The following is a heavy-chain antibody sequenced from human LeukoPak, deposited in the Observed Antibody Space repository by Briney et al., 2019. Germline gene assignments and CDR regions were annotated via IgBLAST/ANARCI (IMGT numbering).Heavy chain of an antibody. Sequence: PGGSLRLSCAASGFTFDDYAMHWVRQAPGKGLERVSLISGDGGSTYYADSVKGRFTISRDNSKNSLYLQMNSLRTEDTALYYCAKDLGYSYGLSTDYWGQGTQVTVSS. V-gene: IGHV3-43*02. J-gene: IGHJ4*02. D-gene: IGHD5-18*01. CDR2: ISGDGGST. CDR1: GFTFDDYA. CDR3: AKDLGYSYGLSTDY.